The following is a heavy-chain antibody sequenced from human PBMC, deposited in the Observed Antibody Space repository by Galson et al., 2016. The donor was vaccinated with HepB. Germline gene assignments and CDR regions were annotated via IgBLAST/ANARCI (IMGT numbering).Heavy chain of an antibody. Sequence: SLRLSCAASGFTLSSYSLNWVRQAPGKGLEWVSSISSSRTYIYYADSVKGRVTIARDNAKNTPHLQMNSLRAVDTAVYYYARDHRGRWLTDYYYYSGLDVRGQGTTVTVSS. J-gene: IGHJ6*02. V-gene: IGHV3-21*01. D-gene: IGHD6-19*01. CDR1: GFTLSSYS. CDR3: ARDHRGRWLTDYYYYSGLDV. CDR2: ISSSRTYI.